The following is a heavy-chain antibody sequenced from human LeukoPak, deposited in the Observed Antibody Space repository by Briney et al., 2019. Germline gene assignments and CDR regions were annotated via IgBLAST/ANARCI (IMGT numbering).Heavy chain of an antibody. J-gene: IGHJ3*01. CDR1: GGSISSSNW. CDR3: ARQGDYGDPLDPFDV. D-gene: IGHD4-17*01. CDR2: IYHSGST. Sequence: SETLSLTCAVSGGSISSSNWWSWVRQPPGKGLEWIGEIYHSGSTNYNPSLKSRVTISVDKSKNQFSLKLSSVTAADTAVYYCARQGDYGDPLDPFDVWGQGTMVTVSS. V-gene: IGHV4-4*02.